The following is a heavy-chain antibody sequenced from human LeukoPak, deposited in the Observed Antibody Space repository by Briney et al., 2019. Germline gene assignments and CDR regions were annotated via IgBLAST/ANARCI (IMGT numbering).Heavy chain of an antibody. D-gene: IGHD5-18*01. Sequence: GGSLRLSCAASGFTFSSYAMSWVRQAPGKGLEWVSAISGSGGSTYYADSVKGRFTISGDNSRNTLYLQMNSLRPGDTAVYYCARGYSYGSTWGQGTLVTVSS. J-gene: IGHJ4*02. V-gene: IGHV3-23*01. CDR2: ISGSGGST. CDR1: GFTFSSYA. CDR3: ARGYSYGST.